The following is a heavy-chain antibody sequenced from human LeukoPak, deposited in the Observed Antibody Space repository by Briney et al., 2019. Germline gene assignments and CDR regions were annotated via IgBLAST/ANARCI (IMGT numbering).Heavy chain of an antibody. CDR3: AHNRITSSGSSETSWFDP. D-gene: IGHD6-6*01. J-gene: IGHJ5*02. CDR1: GFSLTTSGVG. CDR2: IYWDDDK. Sequence: SGPTLVNPTQTLTLTCTFSGFSLTTSGVGVGWIRQPPGKALEWLALIYWDDDKRYSPSLKSRLTITKDTSKNQVVLTMTNMDPVDTATYYCAHNRITSSGSSETSWFDPWGQGTLATVSS. V-gene: IGHV2-5*02.